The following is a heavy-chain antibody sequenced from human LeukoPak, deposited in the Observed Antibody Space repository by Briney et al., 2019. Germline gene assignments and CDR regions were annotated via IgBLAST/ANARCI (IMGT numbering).Heavy chain of an antibody. CDR3: AKDPIVVVPAAIFWSWFDP. V-gene: IGHV3-23*01. J-gene: IGHJ5*02. CDR1: GFTFSSYA. CDR2: ISGSGGST. D-gene: IGHD2-2*01. Sequence: GGSLRLSCAASGFTFSSYAMSWVRQAPGKGLEWVSAISGSGGSTYYADSVKGRFTISRDNSKNTLYLQMNSLRAEDTAVYYCAKDPIVVVPAAIFWSWFDPWGQGTLVTVSS.